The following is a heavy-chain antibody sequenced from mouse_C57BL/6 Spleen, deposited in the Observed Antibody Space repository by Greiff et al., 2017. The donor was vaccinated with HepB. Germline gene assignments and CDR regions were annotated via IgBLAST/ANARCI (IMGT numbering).Heavy chain of an antibody. D-gene: IGHD1-1*01. CDR1: GYTFTSYW. CDR3: TREGFITTVVAKGAWFAY. J-gene: IGHJ3*01. V-gene: IGHV1-5*01. CDR2: IYPGNSDT. Sequence: EVHLVESGTVLARPGASVKMSCKTSGYTFTSYWMHWVKQRPGQGLEWIGAIYPGNSDTSYNQKFKGKAKLTAVTSASTAYMELSSLTNEDSAVYYCTREGFITTVVAKGAWFAYWGRGTLVTVSA.